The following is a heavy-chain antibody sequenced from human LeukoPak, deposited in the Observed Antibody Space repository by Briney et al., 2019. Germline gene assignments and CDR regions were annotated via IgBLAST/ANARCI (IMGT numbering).Heavy chain of an antibody. V-gene: IGHV5-51*01. Sequence: GESLKISCKGSGYSFTSYWIGWVRQMPGKGLEWMGIIYPGDSDTRYSPSFQGQVTISADKSISTVYLQWSSLKASDTARYYCARRRRHDAFDIWGQGTMVTVSS. CDR3: ARRRRHDAFDI. J-gene: IGHJ3*02. CDR1: GYSFTSYW. CDR2: IYPGDSDT.